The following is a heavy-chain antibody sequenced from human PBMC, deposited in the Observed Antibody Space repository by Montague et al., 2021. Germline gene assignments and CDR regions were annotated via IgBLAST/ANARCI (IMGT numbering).Heavy chain of an antibody. CDR2: TSATGGGS. V-gene: IGHV3-23*01. J-gene: IGHJ4*02. D-gene: IGHD6-13*01. CDR1: GFPFSGYA. CDR3: AKNRAAPGRSSFDY. Sequence: SFSLSCAAPGFPFSGYAMSWVRQAPGKGLERVSGTSATGGGSFYADSVKGRFIISRDNSKNTLFLQMNSLRADDTAVYYCAKNRAAPGRSSFDYWGQGTLVTGSA.